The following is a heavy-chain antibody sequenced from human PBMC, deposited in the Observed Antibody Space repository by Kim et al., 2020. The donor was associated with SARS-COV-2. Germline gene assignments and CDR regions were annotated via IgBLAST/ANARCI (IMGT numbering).Heavy chain of an antibody. CDR2: ISYNGSSK. CDR1: GFTFSSYA. D-gene: IGHD3-10*01. J-gene: IGHJ1*01. CDR3: ATATGVREIIMRAEYFQL. V-gene: IGHV3-30*03. Sequence: GGSLRLSCAASGFTFSSYAMHWVRQAPGKGLECVSVISYNGSSKYYADSVKGRFTISRDNSKNTLYLQMNSLRVEDTAMYYCATATGVREIIMRAEYFQLWGQGTRVTVSS.